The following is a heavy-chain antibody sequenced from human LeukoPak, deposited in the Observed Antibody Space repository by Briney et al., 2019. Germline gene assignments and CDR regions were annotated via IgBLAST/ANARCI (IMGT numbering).Heavy chain of an antibody. J-gene: IGHJ1*01. D-gene: IGHD1-26*01. CDR1: RFTFSSYA. Sequence: GGSLRLSCAASRFTFSSYAMSWVRQAPGRGLEWVSSISDSGGSTFYTDSVKGRFTISRDNSKNTLYLRMNSLRAEDTAVYYCAKKQWELIDWGQGTLVTVSS. CDR3: AKKQWELID. V-gene: IGHV3-23*01. CDR2: ISDSGGST.